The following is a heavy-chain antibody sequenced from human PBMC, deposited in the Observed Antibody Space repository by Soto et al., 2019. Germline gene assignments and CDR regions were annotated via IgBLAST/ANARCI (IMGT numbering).Heavy chain of an antibody. CDR3: ARDFSIAAAGTGYFQH. J-gene: IGHJ1*01. D-gene: IGHD6-13*01. CDR1: GGTFSSDA. Sequence: GASVKVSCKASGGTFSSDAISWVRQAPGQGLEWMGGIIPIFGTAYYAQKFQGRVTITADESTSTAYMELSSLRSEDTAVYYCARDFSIAAAGTGYFQHWGQGTLVTVSS. V-gene: IGHV1-69*13. CDR2: IIPIFGTA.